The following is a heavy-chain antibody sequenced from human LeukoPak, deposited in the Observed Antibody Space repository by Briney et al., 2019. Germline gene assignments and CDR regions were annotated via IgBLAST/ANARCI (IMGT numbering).Heavy chain of an antibody. Sequence: SETLSLTCAVYGGSFRGYYCSWIRQPPGKVLECIGEINHSGSTNYNPCLKSRITISVDTSKNQFSLKLSSVTAADTAVYYCARGRKVVVTALRYFDLWGRGTLVTVSS. V-gene: IGHV4-34*01. CDR1: GGSFRGYY. CDR2: INHSGST. CDR3: ARGRKVVVTALRYFDL. D-gene: IGHD2-21*02. J-gene: IGHJ2*01.